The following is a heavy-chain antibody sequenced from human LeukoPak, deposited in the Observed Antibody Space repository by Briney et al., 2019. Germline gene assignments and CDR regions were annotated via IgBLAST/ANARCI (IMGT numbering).Heavy chain of an antibody. CDR2: INHSGST. D-gene: IGHD6-13*01. J-gene: IGHJ5*02. CDR1: GGSFSGYY. Sequence: PSETLSLTCAVYGGSFSGYYWSWLRQPPGKGLEWIGEINHSGSTNYNPSLKSRVTISVDTSKNQFFLKLSSVTAADAAVYYCARVRAAAVDWFDPWGQGTLVTVSS. V-gene: IGHV4-34*01. CDR3: ARVRAAAVDWFDP.